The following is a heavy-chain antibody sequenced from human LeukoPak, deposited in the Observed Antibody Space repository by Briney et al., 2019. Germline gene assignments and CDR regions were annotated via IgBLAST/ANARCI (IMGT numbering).Heavy chain of an antibody. CDR1: GFTFSTYS. CDR2: ISGSGGST. D-gene: IGHD3-3*01. Sequence: PGGSLRLSCEASGFTFSTYSMNWARQAPGKGLEWVSSISGSGGSTYYADSVKGRFSISRDNSKNTLDLQMTGLRAEDTALYYCAKGGQNYDFWRFDYWGQGTLVTVSS. CDR3: AKGGQNYDFWRFDY. V-gene: IGHV3-23*01. J-gene: IGHJ4*02.